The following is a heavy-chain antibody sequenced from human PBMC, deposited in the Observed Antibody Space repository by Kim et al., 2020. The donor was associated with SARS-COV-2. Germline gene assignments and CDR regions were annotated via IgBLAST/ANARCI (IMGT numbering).Heavy chain of an antibody. V-gene: IGHV5-51*01. Sequence: GEALKISCKGSGYRFTSYWIALVRQMPGKGLEGMGIIYPGYSDTRYSPSFQGQVTISADKSISTAYLQWSSLKASDTAMYYFARHLPDSSGYPFDYWGQGTLVTVSS. CDR1: GYRFTSYW. D-gene: IGHD3-22*01. J-gene: IGHJ4*02. CDR2: IYPGYSDT. CDR3: ARHLPDSSGYPFDY.